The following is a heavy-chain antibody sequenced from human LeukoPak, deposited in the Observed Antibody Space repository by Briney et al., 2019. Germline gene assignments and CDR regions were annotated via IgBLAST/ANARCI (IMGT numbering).Heavy chain of an antibody. Sequence: ASVKVSCKASGYTLTGYYMHWVRQAPGQGLEWMGWINPNSGGTNYAQKFQGRVTMTRDTSISTAYMELSRLRSDDTAVYCCARAQAIVGATTIDYWGQGTLVTVSS. J-gene: IGHJ4*02. CDR3: ARAQAIVGATTIDY. CDR2: INPNSGGT. V-gene: IGHV1-2*02. D-gene: IGHD1-26*01. CDR1: GYTLTGYY.